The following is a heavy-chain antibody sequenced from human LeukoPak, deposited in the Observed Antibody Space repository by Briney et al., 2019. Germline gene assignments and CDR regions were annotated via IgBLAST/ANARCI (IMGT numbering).Heavy chain of an antibody. Sequence: QAGGSLRLSCAASGFTFDDYTMHWVRQAPGKGLEWVSLISWDGGSTYYADSVKGRFTISGDNSENSLYLQMNSLRTEDTALYYCAKDISSSGSFDYWGQGTLVTVSS. CDR3: AKDISSSGSFDY. V-gene: IGHV3-43*01. CDR1: GFTFDDYT. D-gene: IGHD2-15*01. CDR2: ISWDGGST. J-gene: IGHJ4*02.